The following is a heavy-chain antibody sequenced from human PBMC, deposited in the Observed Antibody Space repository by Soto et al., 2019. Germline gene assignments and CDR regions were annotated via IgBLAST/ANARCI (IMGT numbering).Heavy chain of an antibody. CDR3: ASSTITIFGVVTQYYYYGMDV. D-gene: IGHD3-3*01. J-gene: IGHJ6*02. V-gene: IGHV1-18*01. CDR2: ISAYNGNT. CDR1: GYTFTSYG. Sequence: VQLVQSGAEVKKPGASVKVSCKASGYTFTSYGISWVRQAPGQGLEWMGWISAYNGNTNYAQKLQGRVTMTTDTSTSTAYMELRSLRSDDTAVYYCASSTITIFGVVTQYYYYGMDVWGQGTTVTVSS.